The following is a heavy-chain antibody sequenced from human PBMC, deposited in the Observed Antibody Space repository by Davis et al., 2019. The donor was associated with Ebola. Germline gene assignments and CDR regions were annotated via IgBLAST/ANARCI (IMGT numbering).Heavy chain of an antibody. CDR1: GFTFTYGW. J-gene: IGHJ4*02. CDR2: ISAGGANR. Sequence: GESLKISCEASGFTFTYGWMSWARQAPGKGLEWVSSISAGGANRYYGDGLEGRFTISRDNSKNTLFLEMNSLRVEDTAIYYCAKDRRCLATSCYGGRDYWGQGTLVTVSS. CDR3: AKDRRCLATSCYGGRDY. D-gene: IGHD2-2*01. V-gene: IGHV3-23*01.